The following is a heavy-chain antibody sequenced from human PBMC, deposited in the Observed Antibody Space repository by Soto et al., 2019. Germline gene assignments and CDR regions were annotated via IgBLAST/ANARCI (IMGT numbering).Heavy chain of an antibody. CDR3: VKGEYYHDSSGYYPFDY. J-gene: IGHJ4*02. D-gene: IGHD3-22*01. Sequence: GGSLRLSCAASGFTFSSYDMHWVRQATGKGLEWVSAIGTAGDTYYPGSVKGRFTISRENAKNSLYLQMNSLRADDTAVYYCVKGEYYHDSSGYYPFDYWGQGTLVTVSS. CDR1: GFTFSSYD. V-gene: IGHV3-13*04. CDR2: IGTAGDT.